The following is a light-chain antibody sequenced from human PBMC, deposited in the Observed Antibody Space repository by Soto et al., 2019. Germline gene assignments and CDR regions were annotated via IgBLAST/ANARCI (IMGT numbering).Light chain of an antibody. CDR2: DAS. Sequence: EIVLTQSPATVSVSPGESATLSCRASQSVRNYLAWYQQKPGQAPRLLIFDASNRATGIPSRFSGSGSGTYFTLTISSLEPEDFAVYYCQQRSNSPPWTFGPWTRVDL. CDR3: QQRSNSPPWT. V-gene: IGKV3-11*01. CDR1: QSVRNY. J-gene: IGKJ3*01.